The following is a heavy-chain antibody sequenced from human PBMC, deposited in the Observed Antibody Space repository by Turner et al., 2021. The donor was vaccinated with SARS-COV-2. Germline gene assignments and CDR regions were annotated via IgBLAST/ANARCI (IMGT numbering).Heavy chain of an antibody. Sequence: QLHLQESGPGLLKPSETLSLSCTFPGGSISSSYYYWGWIRQPPGKGMEWIGSIYYSGSTYYNPSLKSRVTISVDTSKNQFSLKLNSVTAADTAVYYCARHGPTSTTKAFDPWGQGTLVTVSS. D-gene: IGHD4-17*01. J-gene: IGHJ5*02. CDR3: ARHGPTSTTKAFDP. CDR1: GGSISSSYYY. V-gene: IGHV4-39*01. CDR2: IYYSGST.